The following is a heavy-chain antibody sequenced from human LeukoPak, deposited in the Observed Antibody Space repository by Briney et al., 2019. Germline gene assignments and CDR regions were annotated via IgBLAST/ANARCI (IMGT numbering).Heavy chain of an antibody. CDR2: INPNSGGT. V-gene: IGHV1-2*02. J-gene: IGHJ4*02. CDR3: AIMTVDTAMVYY. D-gene: IGHD5-18*01. Sequence: ASVKVSCKACGYTFTRYHMHSLRQAPGQGLEWMGWINPNSGGTNYAQKFQGRVTMTRDTSISTAYMELSRLRSDDTAVYYCAIMTVDTAMVYYWGQGTLVTVSS. CDR1: GYTFTRYH.